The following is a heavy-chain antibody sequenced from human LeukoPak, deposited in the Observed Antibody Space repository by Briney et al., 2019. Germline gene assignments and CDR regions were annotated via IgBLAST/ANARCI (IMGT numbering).Heavy chain of an antibody. CDR3: ARDRRYYYGSGSTAYWFDP. D-gene: IGHD3-10*01. CDR1: GYTFTNWY. CDR2: INPHSGGT. V-gene: IGHV1-2*02. J-gene: IGHJ5*02. Sequence: ASVKVSCKASGYTFTNWYIHWVRQAPGQGPEWMGWINPHSGGTNYAQKFQGRVTMTRDTSISTAYMELSRLRSDDTAVYYCARDRRYYYGSGSTAYWFDPWGQGTLVTVSS.